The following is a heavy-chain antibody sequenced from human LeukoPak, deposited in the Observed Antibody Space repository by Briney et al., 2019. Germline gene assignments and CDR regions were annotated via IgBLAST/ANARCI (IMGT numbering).Heavy chain of an antibody. CDR2: ILYSGST. CDR3: ARYQRGDFRNFDY. CDR1: GGPISSTSYY. D-gene: IGHD4-17*01. J-gene: IGHJ4*02. Sequence: MASETLSLTCTVSGGPISSTSYYWGWIRQPPGKGLEWIGNILYSGSTYYNPSLKSRVTISADTSKNQFSLRLSSVTAADTAVYYCARYQRGDFRNFDYWGQGTLLTVSS. V-gene: IGHV4-39*01.